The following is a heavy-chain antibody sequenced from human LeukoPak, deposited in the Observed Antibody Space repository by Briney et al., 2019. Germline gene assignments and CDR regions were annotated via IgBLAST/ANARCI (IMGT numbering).Heavy chain of an antibody. CDR2: IYYSGST. CDR1: GGSISSYY. D-gene: IGHD6-13*01. Sequence: SETLSLTCTVSGGSISSYYWSWIRQPPGKGLEWIGYIYYSGSTNYNPSLKSRVTISVDTSKNQFSLKLSPVTAADTAVYYCARSRVGSSWYYFDYWGQGTLVTVSS. J-gene: IGHJ4*02. CDR3: ARSRVGSSWYYFDY. V-gene: IGHV4-59*01.